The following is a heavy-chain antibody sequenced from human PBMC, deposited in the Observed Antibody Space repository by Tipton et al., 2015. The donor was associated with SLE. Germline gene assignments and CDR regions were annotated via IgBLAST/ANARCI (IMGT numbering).Heavy chain of an antibody. CDR1: GFTFSDHY. J-gene: IGHJ3*02. V-gene: IGHV3-72*01. CDR3: ARELYYGSGSRGAFDI. D-gene: IGHD3-10*01. Sequence: SLRLSCAASGFTFSDHYMDWVRQAPGKGLEWVGRTRNKANSYTTEYAASVKDRFTISRDDSKNSLYLQMNSLKTEDTAVYYCARELYYGSGSRGAFDIWGQGTMVTVSS. CDR2: TRNKANSYTT.